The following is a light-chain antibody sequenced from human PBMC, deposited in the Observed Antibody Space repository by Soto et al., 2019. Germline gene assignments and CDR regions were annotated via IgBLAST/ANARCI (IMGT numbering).Light chain of an antibody. V-gene: IGKV1-27*01. CDR1: QDIRNF. CDR3: QKYSSVPV. J-gene: IGKJ3*01. CDR2: AAS. Sequence: DIQMTQSPTSLSASVGDRVTITCRASQDIRNFVAWYQQKPGKAPKLLIYAASTLQSGVPSRFSGSGSGTALTLTINSLQPEDVATYSCQKYSSVPVFGPGPKV.